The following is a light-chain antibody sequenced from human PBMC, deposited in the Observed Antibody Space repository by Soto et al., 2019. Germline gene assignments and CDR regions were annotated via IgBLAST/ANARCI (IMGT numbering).Light chain of an antibody. CDR3: QQYYSAPLT. CDR1: RNILYSSNNKNY. CDR2: WAS. Sequence: DIVMTQSPDSLAVSLGERATINCKSSRNILYSSNNKNYLAWYQQKPGQPPKLLIYWASTRESGVPARFSGSGSGTDFTLTISSLQAEDVAVYYCQQYYSAPLTFGGGTKVEIK. V-gene: IGKV4-1*01. J-gene: IGKJ4*01.